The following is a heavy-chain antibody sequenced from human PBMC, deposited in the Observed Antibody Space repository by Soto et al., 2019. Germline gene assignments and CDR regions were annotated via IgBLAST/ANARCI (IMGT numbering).Heavy chain of an antibody. CDR1: GYTFTSYG. J-gene: IGHJ6*02. V-gene: IGHV1-18*04. CDR2: ISAYNGNT. Sequence: QVKLVQSGAEVKKPGASVKVYCKASGYTFTSYGISWVRQAPGQGLEWMGWISAYNGNTNYAQKLQGRVTMTTDTPTSTAYMELRSLRADDTAVYYCARDPGSRRERGGMDVWGQGNTVTVS. D-gene: IGHD1-26*01. CDR3: ARDPGSRRERGGMDV.